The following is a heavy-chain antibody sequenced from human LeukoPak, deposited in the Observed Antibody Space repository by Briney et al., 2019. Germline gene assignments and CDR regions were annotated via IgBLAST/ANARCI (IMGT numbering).Heavy chain of an antibody. CDR1: GFTFSSYA. J-gene: IGHJ4*02. CDR2: ISYDGSNK. D-gene: IGHD5-18*01. Sequence: PGGSLRLSCAASGFTFSSYAMHWVRQAPGKGLEWVAVISYDGSNKYYADSVKGRFTISRDNSKNTLYLQMNSLRAEDTAVYYCARATIQLWPPDYWGQGTLVTISS. CDR3: ARATIQLWPPDY. V-gene: IGHV3-30*04.